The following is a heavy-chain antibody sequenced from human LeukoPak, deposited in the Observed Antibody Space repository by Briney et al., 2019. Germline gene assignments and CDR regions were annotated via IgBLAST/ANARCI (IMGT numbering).Heavy chain of an antibody. J-gene: IGHJ3*02. Sequence: GASVKVSCKTSGYTFTDYFMHWVRQAPGQGLEWMGWITPNTGDTDYAENFQGRVTLTSDTSINTAYMELTGLKFDDTAVYYCARYWEGSDIWGQGTVVTVSS. CDR1: GYTFTDYF. V-gene: IGHV1-2*02. CDR2: ITPNTGDT. D-gene: IGHD1-26*01. CDR3: ARYWEGSDI.